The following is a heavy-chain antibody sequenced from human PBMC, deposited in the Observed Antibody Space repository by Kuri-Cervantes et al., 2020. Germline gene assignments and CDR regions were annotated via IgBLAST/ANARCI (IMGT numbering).Heavy chain of an antibody. D-gene: IGHD3-10*01. V-gene: IGHV1-2*04. CDR3: ARGSRSWFDVTIDY. Sequence: ASVKVSCKASGYTFTGYYMHWVRQAPGQGLEWMGWINPNSGGTNYAQKFQGWVTMTRDTSISTAYMELSRLRSEDTAVYYCARGSRSWFDVTIDYWGQGTLVTVSS. CDR1: GYTFTGYY. CDR2: INPNSGGT. J-gene: IGHJ4*01.